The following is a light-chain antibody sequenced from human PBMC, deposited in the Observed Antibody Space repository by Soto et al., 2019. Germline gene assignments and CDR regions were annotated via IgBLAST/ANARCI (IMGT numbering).Light chain of an antibody. J-gene: IGLJ1*01. CDR1: NIGGKS. V-gene: IGLV3-21*02. Sequence: SYELTQPPSVSVAPGQTARITCGGNNIGGKSVHWYQQKPGQAPVLVVYDDSDRPSGIPERCSGSNSGNTATLTISSVEAGDEADYYCQVWDTSSDRSYVFGTGTKLTVL. CDR2: DDS. CDR3: QVWDTSSDRSYV.